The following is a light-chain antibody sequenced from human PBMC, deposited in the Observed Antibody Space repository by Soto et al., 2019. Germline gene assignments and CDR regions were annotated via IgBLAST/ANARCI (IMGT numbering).Light chain of an antibody. CDR2: AAS. Sequence: DIQMPQSPSSLSASVGDRVTITCRASQGIGSALGWYQQKPRKDPTRLIYAASSLQSGVSSRVSGSGSATECTLTVSSLQPEDVATDYCLQHNSYPPAFGGGTKVEIK. J-gene: IGKJ4*01. V-gene: IGKV1-17*01. CDR3: LQHNSYPPA. CDR1: QGIGSA.